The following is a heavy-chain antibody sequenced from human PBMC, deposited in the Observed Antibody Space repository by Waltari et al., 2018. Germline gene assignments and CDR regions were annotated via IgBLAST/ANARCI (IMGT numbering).Heavy chain of an antibody. CDR2: IYHSGST. Sequence: QVQLQESGPGLVKPSETLSLTCAVSGYSISSGYYWGWIRQPPGKGLEWIGSIYHSGSTYYNPSLKSRVTISVDTSKNQFSLKLSSVTAADTAVYYCARCLLIAAAGGPCYNWFDPWGQGTLVTVSS. CDR3: ARCLLIAAAGGPCYNWFDP. CDR1: GYSISSGYY. D-gene: IGHD6-13*01. V-gene: IGHV4-38-2*01. J-gene: IGHJ5*02.